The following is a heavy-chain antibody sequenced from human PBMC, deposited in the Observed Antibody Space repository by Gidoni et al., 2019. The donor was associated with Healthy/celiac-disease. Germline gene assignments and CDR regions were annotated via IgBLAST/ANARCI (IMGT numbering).Heavy chain of an antibody. CDR2: ISYDGSNK. J-gene: IGHJ4*02. V-gene: IGHV3-30*18. D-gene: IGHD6-13*01. Sequence: QVQLVESGGGVVQPGRSLRLSCAASGFTFSSYGMHWVRQAPGKGLEWVAVISYDGSNKYYADSVKGRFTISRDNSKNTLYLQMNSLRAEDTAVYYCAKDLAAAAEDYWGQGTLVTVSS. CDR3: AKDLAAAAEDY. CDR1: GFTFSSYG.